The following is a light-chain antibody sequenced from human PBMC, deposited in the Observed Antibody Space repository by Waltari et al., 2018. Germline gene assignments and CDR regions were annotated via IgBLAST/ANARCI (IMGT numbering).Light chain of an antibody. CDR1: PSINNW. Sequence: IQMTQSPSTLSASVGDRVSITCRASPSINNWLAWYQQKSWKAPKLLLYKASSLESGVPSRFSGSGYGTEFTLTISSLQPDDFATYYCQQYTGYSYTFGQGTKLEIK. CDR2: KAS. CDR3: QQYTGYSYT. V-gene: IGKV1-5*03. J-gene: IGKJ2*01.